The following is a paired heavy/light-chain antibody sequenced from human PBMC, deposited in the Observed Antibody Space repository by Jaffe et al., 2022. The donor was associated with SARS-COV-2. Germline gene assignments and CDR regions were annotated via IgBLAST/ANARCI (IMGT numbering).Heavy chain of an antibody. CDR3: ARNEWGTCYFDY. V-gene: IGHV1-3*01. D-gene: IGHD3-16*01. CDR2: IHAGNGNT. CDR1: GYNFGNYA. J-gene: IGHJ4*02. Sequence: QVQLVQSGAEVKKPGASVKVSCKASGYNFGNYAMHWVRQAPGQRLEWMGWIHAGNGNTKYSQKFQGRVTITRDTSATTAYMDLSGLNSEDTAVYYCARNEWGTCYFDYWAQGTLITVSS.
Light chain of an antibody. Sequence: QSALTQPASVSGSPGQSITISCTGTSGDVGGYNYVSWYQQHPGRAPKLMIYDVSNRPSGVSNRFSGSKSGNTASLTISGLQAEDEADYYCNSYAGDSDYVFGTGTKVTVL. CDR2: DVS. V-gene: IGLV2-14*03. CDR1: SGDVGGYNY. J-gene: IGLJ1*01. CDR3: NSYAGDSDYV.